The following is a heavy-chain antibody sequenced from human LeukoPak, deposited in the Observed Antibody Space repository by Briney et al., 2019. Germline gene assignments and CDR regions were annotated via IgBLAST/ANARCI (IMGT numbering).Heavy chain of an antibody. CDR3: ARKGLPDY. V-gene: IGHV3-7*01. CDR2: INQDGSVR. CDR1: GFTFNTYW. J-gene: IGHJ4*02. Sequence: GGSLRLSCAASGFTFNTYWMIWVRQAPGKGLDWVANINQDGSVRYYVASVKGRFTISRDNAKNLVHLQMNSLRAEDTAVYYCARKGLPDYWGQGTMVTVSS. D-gene: IGHD2-21*02.